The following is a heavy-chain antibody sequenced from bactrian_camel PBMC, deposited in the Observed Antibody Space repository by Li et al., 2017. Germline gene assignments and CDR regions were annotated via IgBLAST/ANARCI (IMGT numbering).Heavy chain of an antibody. V-gene: IGHV3-2*01. J-gene: IGHJ4*01. CDR2: IYDDDSKT. D-gene: IGHD5*01. CDR1: GFTFNGAH. Sequence: HVQLVESGGGLVQPGGSLRLSCVASGFTFNGAHVSWVRQAPGNELKWVSSIYDDDSKTRYTDSVKGRFTISRDNAKNTVYLQMNNLKPDDTAMYYCADQIAWGDCSRRDPRQYTNWARGPRSPSP.